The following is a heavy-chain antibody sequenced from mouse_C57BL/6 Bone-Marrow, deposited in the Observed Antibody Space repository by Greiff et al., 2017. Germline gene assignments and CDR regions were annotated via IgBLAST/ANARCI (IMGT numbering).Heavy chain of an antibody. J-gene: IGHJ2*01. V-gene: IGHV5-17*01. CDR3: ARRLWFFDY. Sequence: VQLKESGGGLVKPGGSLKLSCAASGFTFRDYGMHWVRQAPEKGLEWVAYISSGSSTIYYADTVKGRFPISRDNAKNTLFLQTTSLRSEDTAMYYCARRLWFFDYWGQGTTLTVSS. D-gene: IGHD2-2*01. CDR2: ISSGSSTI. CDR1: GFTFRDYG.